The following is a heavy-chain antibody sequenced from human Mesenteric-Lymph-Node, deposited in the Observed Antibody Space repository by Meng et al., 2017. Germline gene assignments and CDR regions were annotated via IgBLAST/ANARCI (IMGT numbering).Heavy chain of an antibody. V-gene: IGHV1-69*01. J-gene: IGHJ4*02. CDR3: ARERSNYYDSSGYYYFDY. CDR1: GYPFTGYY. Sequence: HVQLLPSGGELKKPGATVKFSCNASGYPFTGYYMHWVRQVPGQGLEWMGGIIPIFGTANYAQKFQGRVTITADESTSTAYMELSSLRSEDTAVYYCARERSNYYDSSGYYYFDYWGQGTLVTVSS. CDR2: IIPIFGTA. D-gene: IGHD3-22*01.